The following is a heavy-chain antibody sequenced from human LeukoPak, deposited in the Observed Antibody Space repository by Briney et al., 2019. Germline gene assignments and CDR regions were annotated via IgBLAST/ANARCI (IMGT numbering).Heavy chain of an antibody. J-gene: IGHJ4*02. CDR1: GFTFSRSW. CDR2: INPDGDGM. Sequence: GGSLRLSCTASGFTFSRSWMNWIRQAPGKGLEWVANINPDGDGMRFVDSVKGRFTMSRDNAKSSLHLQMNSLRVEDTAFYYCAAWTDRGYSYWGQGVLVTVSP. V-gene: IGHV3-7*01. D-gene: IGHD5-12*01. CDR3: AAWTDRGYSY.